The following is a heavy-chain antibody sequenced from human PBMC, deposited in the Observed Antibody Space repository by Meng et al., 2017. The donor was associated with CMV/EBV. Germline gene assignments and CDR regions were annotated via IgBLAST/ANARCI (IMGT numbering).Heavy chain of an antibody. CDR2: ISSSGSTI. J-gene: IGHJ4*02. D-gene: IGHD3/OR15-3a*01. CDR3: ASFDFWTGSSSGFDY. V-gene: IGHV3-11*04. CDR1: GFTFSDYY. Sequence: GGSLRLSCAASGFTFSDYYMSWIRQAPGKGLEWVSYISSSGSTIYYADSVKGRFTISRDNAKNSLYLQMNSLRAEDTAVYYCASFDFWTGSSSGFDYWGQGTLVTVSS.